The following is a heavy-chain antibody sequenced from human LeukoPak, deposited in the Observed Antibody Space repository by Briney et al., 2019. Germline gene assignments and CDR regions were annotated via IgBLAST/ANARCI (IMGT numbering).Heavy chain of an antibody. CDR3: ARDRSFDSSGGY. V-gene: IGHV1-8*03. D-gene: IGHD3-22*01. Sequence: ASVKVSCKASGYTFTSYDINWVRQATGQGLEWMGWMNPNSGNTGYAQKFQGRVTITRNTSISTAYMELSSLRSEDTAVYYCARDRSFDSSGGYWGQGTLVTVSS. J-gene: IGHJ4*02. CDR1: GYTFTSYD. CDR2: MNPNSGNT.